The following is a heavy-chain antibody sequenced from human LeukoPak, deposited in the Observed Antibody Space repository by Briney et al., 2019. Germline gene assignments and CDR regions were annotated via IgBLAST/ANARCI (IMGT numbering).Heavy chain of an antibody. V-gene: IGHV3-30-3*01. CDR1: GFTFSSYA. J-gene: IGHJ4*02. D-gene: IGHD3-22*01. Sequence: PGGSLRLSCAASGFTFSSYAMHWVRQAPGKGLEWVAVISYDGSNKYYADSVKGRFTISRDNSKNTLYLQMNSLRAEDTAVYYCAKGIVVVLSGFDYWGQGTLVTVSS. CDR3: AKGIVVVLSGFDY. CDR2: ISYDGSNK.